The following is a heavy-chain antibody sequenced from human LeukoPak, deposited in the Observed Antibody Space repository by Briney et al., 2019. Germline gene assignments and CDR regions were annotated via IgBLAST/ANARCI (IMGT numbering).Heavy chain of an antibody. Sequence: PEALSLTCAVYGWSLSGYYWSWIRQPPGKGLEWIGEINHSGSTNYNPAPKSRVTISVDTSKNQYSLTLSSVTDADTAVYYCARSSVYRSGYYPWGQGTLVTVSS. D-gene: IGHD3-22*01. J-gene: IGHJ5*02. CDR1: GWSLSGYY. CDR3: ARSSVYRSGYYP. CDR2: INHSGST. V-gene: IGHV4-34*01.